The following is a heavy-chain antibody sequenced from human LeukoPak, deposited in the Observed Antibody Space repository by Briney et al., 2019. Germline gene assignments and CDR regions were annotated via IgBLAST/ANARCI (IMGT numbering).Heavy chain of an antibody. CDR3: ARGPRRGDSSGYYYGVY. J-gene: IGHJ4*02. V-gene: IGHV3-11*04. D-gene: IGHD3-22*01. CDR2: ISSSGSTI. CDR1: GFTFSDYY. Sequence: GGSLRLSCAASGFTFSDYYMSWIRQAPGKGLEWVSYISSSGSTIYYADSVKGRFTISRDNSKNTLYLQMNSLRAEDTAVYYCARGPRRGDSSGYYYGVYWGQGTLVTVSS.